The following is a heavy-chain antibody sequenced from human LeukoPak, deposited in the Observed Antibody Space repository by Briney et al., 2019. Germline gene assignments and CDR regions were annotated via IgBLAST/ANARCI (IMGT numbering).Heavy chain of an antibody. CDR3: ARGGTIFGVVIRNYYFDY. V-gene: IGHV4-34*01. J-gene: IGHJ4*02. CDR2: INHSGST. Sequence: SETLSLTCAVYGGSFSGYYWSWIRQPPGKGLEWIGEINHSGSTNYNPSLKSRVTISVDTSKNQFSLKLSSVTAADTAVYYCARGGTIFGVVIRNYYFDYWGQGTLVTVSS. CDR1: GGSFSGYY. D-gene: IGHD3-3*01.